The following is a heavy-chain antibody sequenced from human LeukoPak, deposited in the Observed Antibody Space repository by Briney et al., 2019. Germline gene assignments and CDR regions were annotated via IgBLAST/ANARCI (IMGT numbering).Heavy chain of an antibody. CDR1: GFTVSNTY. D-gene: IGHD1-14*01. Sequence: GGSLRLSCAASGFTVSNTYMSWVRQAPGKGLEWVSLIYSGGGTYSADSVKGRFTISRDNSKNTLYLQMNSLRAEDTAVYYCAKRYNWNHGVFDYWGQGTLVTVSS. CDR2: IYSGGGT. CDR3: AKRYNWNHGVFDY. J-gene: IGHJ4*02. V-gene: IGHV3-53*01.